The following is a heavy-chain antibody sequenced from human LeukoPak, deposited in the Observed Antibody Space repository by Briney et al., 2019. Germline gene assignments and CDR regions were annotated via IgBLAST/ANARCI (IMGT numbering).Heavy chain of an antibody. CDR1: GYTFTSYD. Sequence: ASVKVSCKAPGYTFTSYDINWVRQATGQGLEWMGWMNPNSGNTGYAQKFQGRVTMTRNTSISTAYMELSSLRSEDTAVYYCARERRATLDAFDTWGQGTMVTVSS. CDR2: MNPNSGNT. J-gene: IGHJ3*02. D-gene: IGHD1-26*01. V-gene: IGHV1-8*01. CDR3: ARERRATLDAFDT.